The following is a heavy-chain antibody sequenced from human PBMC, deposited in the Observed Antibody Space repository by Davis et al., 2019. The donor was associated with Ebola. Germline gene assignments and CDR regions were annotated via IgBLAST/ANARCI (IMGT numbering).Heavy chain of an antibody. J-gene: IGHJ4*02. D-gene: IGHD1-26*01. Sequence: GESLKISCAASGFTFSGSAMHWVRQASGKGLEWVGRIRSKANSYATAYAASVKGRFTISSDDSKNTAYLQMNSLKTEDTAVYYCTSASGSYDYWGQGTLVTVSS. CDR2: IRSKANSYAT. V-gene: IGHV3-73*01. CDR1: GFTFSGSA. CDR3: TSASGSYDY.